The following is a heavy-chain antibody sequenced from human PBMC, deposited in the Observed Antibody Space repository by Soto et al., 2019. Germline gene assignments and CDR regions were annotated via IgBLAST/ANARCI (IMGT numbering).Heavy chain of an antibody. V-gene: IGHV3-7*03. CDR1: GFTFSSDW. CDR3: AREGGYNWNYVVL. J-gene: IGHJ4*02. CDR2: IKQDGSEK. D-gene: IGHD1-7*01. Sequence: GGSLRLSCAASGFTFSSDWMSWVRQAPGKGLEWVANIKQDGSEKYYVDSVKGRFTISRDNAKNSLYLQMNSLRAEDTAVYYCAREGGYNWNYVVLWGQGTLVTVSS.